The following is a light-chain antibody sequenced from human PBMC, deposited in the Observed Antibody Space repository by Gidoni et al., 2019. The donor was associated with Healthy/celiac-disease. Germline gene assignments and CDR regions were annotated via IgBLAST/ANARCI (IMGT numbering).Light chain of an antibody. V-gene: IGKV2-28*01. CDR3: MQALQTPMYT. J-gene: IGKJ2*01. CDR2: LGS. CDR1: QSLLHSNGYNS. Sequence: DIVMTQSPLSLPVTPGEPASISCRSSQSLLHSNGYNSLDWYLQKPGQSPLLLIYLGSNRASGVPDRFSGSGSGTDFTLTISRVEAEDVGVYYCMQALQTPMYTFGQGTKLEIK.